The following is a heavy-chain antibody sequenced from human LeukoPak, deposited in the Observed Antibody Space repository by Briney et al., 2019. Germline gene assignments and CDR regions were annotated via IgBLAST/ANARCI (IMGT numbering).Heavy chain of an antibody. J-gene: IGHJ4*02. Sequence: PGGSLRLSCAASRFTFSSYSMNWVRQAPGKGLEWVSYISSSSSTIYYADSVKGRFTISRDNAKNSLYLQMNSLRAEDTAVYYCARDKSPHYFDYWGQGTLVTVSS. V-gene: IGHV3-48*01. CDR1: RFTFSSYS. CDR2: ISSSSSTI. CDR3: ARDKSPHYFDY.